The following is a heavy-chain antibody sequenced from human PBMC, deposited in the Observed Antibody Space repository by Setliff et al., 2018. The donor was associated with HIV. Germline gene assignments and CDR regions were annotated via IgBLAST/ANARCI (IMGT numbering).Heavy chain of an antibody. CDR1: GFTFSNDW. D-gene: IGHD5-18*01. V-gene: IGHV3-15*01. Sequence: GESLKISCAASGFTFSNDWMSWVRQAPGKGLEWVGLIKTKTDAEPTDYVASVKGRFTISRDDSKNTLYLQMNSLRTEDTAVYYCMTPAMVNGVRGYWGLGTLVTVSS. CDR3: MTPAMVNGVRGY. J-gene: IGHJ4*02. CDR2: IKTKTDAEPT.